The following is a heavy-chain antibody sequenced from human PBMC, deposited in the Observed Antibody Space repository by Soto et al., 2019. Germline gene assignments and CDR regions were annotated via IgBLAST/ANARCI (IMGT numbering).Heavy chain of an antibody. D-gene: IGHD6-19*01. Sequence: QVQLVQSGAEVKKPGASVKVSCKASGYTFTSYDINWVRQATGQGLEWMGWMNPNSGNTGYAQKFQGRVTMTRNTSISTAYMELSSLRSEDTAVYYCARGRSSEGIAVAQNWFDPWGHGTLVTVSS. CDR2: MNPNSGNT. V-gene: IGHV1-8*01. CDR1: GYTFTSYD. CDR3: ARGRSSEGIAVAQNWFDP. J-gene: IGHJ5*02.